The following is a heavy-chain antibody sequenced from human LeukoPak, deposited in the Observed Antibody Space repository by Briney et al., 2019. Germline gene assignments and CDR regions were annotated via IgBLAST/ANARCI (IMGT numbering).Heavy chain of an antibody. D-gene: IGHD3-3*01. J-gene: IGHJ4*02. CDR1: GGSISSYY. Sequence: PSETLSLTCTVSGGSISSYYWSWIRQPAGKAPEWIGRIYSSGIINYNPSLKSRVTMSLDNSKNQLSLKLSYVTAADTAVYCARDKGKSGYPDYWGQGTLVTVSS. CDR3: ARDKGKSGYPDY. V-gene: IGHV4-4*07. CDR2: IYSSGII.